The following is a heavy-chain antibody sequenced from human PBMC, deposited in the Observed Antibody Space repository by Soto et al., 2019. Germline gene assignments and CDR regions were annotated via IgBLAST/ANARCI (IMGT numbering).Heavy chain of an antibody. J-gene: IGHJ2*01. CDR1: GFTFSSYA. V-gene: IGHV3-23*01. CDR2: ISGSGGST. Sequence: GGSLRLSCAASGFTFSSYAMSWVRQAPGKGLEWVSAISGSGGSTYYADSVKGRFTISRDNSKNTLYLQMNSLRAEDTAVYYCAKDRFSLGYKQLRKLHDLSGQRSSDL. D-gene: IGHD1-1*01. CDR3: AKDRFSLGYKQLRKLHDLSGQRSSDL.